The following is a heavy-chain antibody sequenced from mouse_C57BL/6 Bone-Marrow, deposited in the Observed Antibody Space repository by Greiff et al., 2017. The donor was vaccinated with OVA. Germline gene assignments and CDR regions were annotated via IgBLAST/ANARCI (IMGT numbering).Heavy chain of an antibody. J-gene: IGHJ2*01. CDR3: ARIYYDYALFDY. V-gene: IGHV1-82*01. D-gene: IGHD2-4*01. CDR1: GYAFSSSW. CDR2: IYPGDGDT. Sequence: VQLQQSGPELVKPGASVKISCKASGYAFSSSWMNWVKQRPGKGLEWIGRIYPGDGDTNYNGKFKGKATLTADKSSSTAYMQLSSLTSEDSAVYFCARIYYDYALFDYWGQGTTLTVSS.